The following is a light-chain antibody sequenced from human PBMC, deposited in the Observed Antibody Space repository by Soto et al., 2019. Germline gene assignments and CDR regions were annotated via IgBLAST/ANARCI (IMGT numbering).Light chain of an antibody. Sequence: MTQTPISLSVTPGQPASISCKSSQSLLHSDGKTYLNWYQQKPGKAPKLLIYAASSLQSGVPSRFSGSGSGTDFTLTVSSLQPEDFATYYCHQSYDIPTFGQGTRLEIK. CDR2: AAS. CDR3: HQSYDIPT. J-gene: IGKJ5*01. V-gene: IGKV1-39*01. CDR1: QSLLHSDGKTY.